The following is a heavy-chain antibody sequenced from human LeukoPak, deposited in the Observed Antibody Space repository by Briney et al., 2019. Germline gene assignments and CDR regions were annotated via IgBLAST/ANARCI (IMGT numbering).Heavy chain of an antibody. Sequence: SETLSLTCAVYGGSFSGYYWNWIRQPPGKGLEWIGEMNPSGSTNYNPSLKSRVTISLDTSKNHFSLKLTSVTAADTALYYCARGLKPYCTNGICYTGDYWGQGTLVTVSS. CDR2: MNPSGST. D-gene: IGHD2-8*01. V-gene: IGHV4-34*01. CDR3: ARGLKPYCTNGICYTGDY. J-gene: IGHJ4*02. CDR1: GGSFSGYY.